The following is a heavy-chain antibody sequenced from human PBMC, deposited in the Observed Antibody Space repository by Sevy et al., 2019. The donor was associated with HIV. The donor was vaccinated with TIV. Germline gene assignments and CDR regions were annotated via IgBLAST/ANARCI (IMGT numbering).Heavy chain of an antibody. CDR1: GFTFSSYG. J-gene: IGHJ3*02. CDR2: IWYDGSDK. CDR3: ARESGAFDI. Sequence: GGSLRLSCAASGFTFSSYGMHWVRQAPGKGLEWVAVIWYDGSDKYYADSVKGRFTISRDNSKNTLYLQMNSLRAEDMAVYYCARESGAFDIWGQGTMVTVSS. V-gene: IGHV3-33*01. D-gene: IGHD1-26*01.